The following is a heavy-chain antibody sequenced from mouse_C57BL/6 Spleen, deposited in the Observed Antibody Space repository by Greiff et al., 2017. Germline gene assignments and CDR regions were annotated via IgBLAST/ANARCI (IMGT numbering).Heavy chain of an antibody. J-gene: IGHJ3*01. CDR3: ARDYDYDAWFAY. CDR2: IYPNSGGT. V-gene: IGHV1-72*01. CDR1: GYTFTSYW. Sequence: QVQLQQPGAELVKPGASVKLSCKASGYTFTSYWMHWVKQRPGRGLEWIGRIYPNSGGTKYNEKFKSKATLTVDKPSSTAYMQLSSLTSEDSAVYYCARDYDYDAWFAYWGQGTLVTVSA. D-gene: IGHD2-4*01.